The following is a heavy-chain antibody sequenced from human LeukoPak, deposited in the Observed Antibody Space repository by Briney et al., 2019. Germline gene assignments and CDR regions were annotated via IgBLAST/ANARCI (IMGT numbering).Heavy chain of an antibody. CDR2: INPNSGGT. CDR1: GYTFTDYF. Sequence: GASVKVSCKASGYTFTDYFMHWVRQAPGQGLEWMGWINPNSGGTHYAQKFQGRVTVTRDTSISTAYMELSRLRSDDTAVYYCARDPGYSSPRGDYWGQGTLVTVSS. J-gene: IGHJ4*02. D-gene: IGHD5-18*01. CDR3: ARDPGYSSPRGDY. V-gene: IGHV1-2*02.